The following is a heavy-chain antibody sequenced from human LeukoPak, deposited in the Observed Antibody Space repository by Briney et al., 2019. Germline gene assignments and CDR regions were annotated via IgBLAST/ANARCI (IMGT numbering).Heavy chain of an antibody. CDR3: ARSRSGSSLLAD. D-gene: IGHD1-26*01. Sequence: ASVKVSCKASGYTFTGYYMHWVRQAPGQGLEWMGWINPNSGGTNYAQKLQGRVTMSRDTSISTAYMDLSRLRSDDTAVYYCARSRSGSSLLADWAQGTLVTVSS. CDR1: GYTFTGYY. V-gene: IGHV1-2*02. CDR2: INPNSGGT. J-gene: IGHJ1*01.